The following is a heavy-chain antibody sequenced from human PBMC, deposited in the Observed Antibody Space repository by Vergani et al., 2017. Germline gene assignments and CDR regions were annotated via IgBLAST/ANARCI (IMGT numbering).Heavy chain of an antibody. D-gene: IGHD6-13*01. V-gene: IGHV5-51*01. Sequence: EVQLVQSGAEVKTPGESLKISCKGSGYSFTSYWIGWVRQMPGKGLEWMGIIYPGDSDTRYSPSFQGQVTISADKSISTAYLQWSSLKASDTAMYYCARSDLSMEQLVPFDYWGQGTLVTVSS. CDR2: IYPGDSDT. J-gene: IGHJ4*02. CDR1: GYSFTSYW. CDR3: ARSDLSMEQLVPFDY.